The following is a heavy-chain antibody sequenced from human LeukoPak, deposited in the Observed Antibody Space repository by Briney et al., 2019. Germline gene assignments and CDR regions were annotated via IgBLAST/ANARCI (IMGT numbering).Heavy chain of an antibody. J-gene: IGHJ3*02. Sequence: GGSLRLSCAASGFTFSGFAFHWVRQASGRGLEWVGRIRSKAHNYATVYAASVKGRFTISRDDSKNATYLQMNSLKTEDTAVYYCTRVFLKSYSDAFDIWGQGTMVTVSS. CDR1: GFTFSGFA. CDR2: IRSKAHNYAT. CDR3: TRVFLKSYSDAFDI. D-gene: IGHD1-26*01. V-gene: IGHV3-73*01.